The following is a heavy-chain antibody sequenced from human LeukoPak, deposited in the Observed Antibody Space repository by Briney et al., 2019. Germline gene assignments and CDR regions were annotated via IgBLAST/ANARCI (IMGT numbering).Heavy chain of an antibody. V-gene: IGHV1-46*01. J-gene: IGHJ3*02. CDR1: GYTLTELS. CDR2: INPSGGST. Sequence: ASVKVSCKVSGYTLTELSMHWVRQAPGQGLEWMGIINPSGGSTSYAQKFQGRVTMTRDMSTSTVYMELSSLRSEDTAVYYCARGIQRTADAFDIWGQGTMVTVSS. CDR3: ARGIQRTADAFDI. D-gene: IGHD2-21*01.